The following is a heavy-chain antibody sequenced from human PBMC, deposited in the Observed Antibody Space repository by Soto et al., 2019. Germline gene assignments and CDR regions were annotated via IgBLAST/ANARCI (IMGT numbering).Heavy chain of an antibody. D-gene: IGHD6-19*01. V-gene: IGHV1-18*01. CDR2: ISAANGDT. CDR1: GYTFTSYG. CDR3: ARDHSSGWSYYFDY. J-gene: IGHJ4*02. Sequence: GASVKVSCKASGYTFTSYGISWVRQAPGQRLEWMGWISAANGDTQYSQKFQGRVTITRDTSASTAYMELSSLRSEDTAVYYCARDHSSGWSYYFDYWGQGTLVTVSS.